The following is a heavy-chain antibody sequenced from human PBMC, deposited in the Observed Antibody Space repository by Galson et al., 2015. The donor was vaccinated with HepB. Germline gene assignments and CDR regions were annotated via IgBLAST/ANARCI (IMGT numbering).Heavy chain of an antibody. Sequence: SVKVSCKASGGTFSSYAISWVRQAPGQGLEWVGGIVPMFGTANYVRKFQGRVTITADESTSTAYMELSSLRSEDTAVFYCARSTIRGVIHGMDVWGQGTTVTVSS. CDR1: GGTFSSYA. CDR3: ARSTIRGVIHGMDV. V-gene: IGHV1-69*13. J-gene: IGHJ6*02. D-gene: IGHD3-10*01. CDR2: IVPMFGTA.